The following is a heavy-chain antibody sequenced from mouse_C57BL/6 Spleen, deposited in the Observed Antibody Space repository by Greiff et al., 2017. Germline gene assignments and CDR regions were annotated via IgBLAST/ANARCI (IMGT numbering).Heavy chain of an antibody. CDR3: ARPSGSIYEDY. CDR2: IDPSDSYT. V-gene: IGHV1-50*01. Sequence: VQLQQSGAELVKPGASVKLSCKASGYTFTSYWMQWVKQRPGQGLEWIGEIDPSDSYTNYNQKFKGKATLTVDTSSSTAYMQLSSLTSEASAVYYCARPSGSIYEDYWGQGTSVTVSS. J-gene: IGHJ4*01. D-gene: IGHD1-1*01. CDR1: GYTFTSYW.